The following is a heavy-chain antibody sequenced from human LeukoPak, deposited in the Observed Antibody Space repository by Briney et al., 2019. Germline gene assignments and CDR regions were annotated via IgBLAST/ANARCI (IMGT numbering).Heavy chain of an antibody. D-gene: IGHD3-22*01. Sequence: ASVKVSCKASGYTFTSYAMNWVRQAPGQGLEWMGWISAYNGNTNYAQKLQGRVTMTTDTSTSTAYMELRSLRSDDTAVYYCARDLVSGYDSSGYYYVGLDYWGQGTLVTVSS. V-gene: IGHV1-18*01. CDR2: ISAYNGNT. J-gene: IGHJ4*02. CDR1: GYTFTSYA. CDR3: ARDLVSGYDSSGYYYVGLDY.